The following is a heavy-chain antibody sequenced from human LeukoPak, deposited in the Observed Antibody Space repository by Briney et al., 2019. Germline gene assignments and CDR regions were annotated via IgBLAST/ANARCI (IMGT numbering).Heavy chain of an antibody. CDR2: ISAYNGNT. J-gene: IGHJ5*02. D-gene: IGHD2-8*01. CDR3: AREAVRIGLMVYPGSVWFDP. Sequence: ASVKPSCKASGYTFTSYGISWVRQAPGQGLGWMGWISAYNGNTNYAQKLQGRVTMTTDTSTSTACMELRSLRSDDTAVYYCAREAVRIGLMVYPGSVWFDPWGQGTLVTVSS. V-gene: IGHV1-18*01. CDR1: GYTFTSYG.